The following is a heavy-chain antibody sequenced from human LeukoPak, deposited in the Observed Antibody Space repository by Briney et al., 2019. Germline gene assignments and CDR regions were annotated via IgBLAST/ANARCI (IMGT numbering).Heavy chain of an antibody. CDR1: GVSISSYY. CDR2: IYTSGST. CDR3: ARVARYYDRSGYYYYYYYMDV. J-gene: IGHJ6*03. D-gene: IGHD3-22*01. Sequence: PSETLSLTCTASGVSISSYYWSWIRQPAGKGLEWIGRIYTSGSTNYNPSLKSRVTMSVDTSKNQFSLKLSSVTAADTAVYYCARVARYYDRSGYYYYYYYMDVWGKGTTVTISS. V-gene: IGHV4-4*07.